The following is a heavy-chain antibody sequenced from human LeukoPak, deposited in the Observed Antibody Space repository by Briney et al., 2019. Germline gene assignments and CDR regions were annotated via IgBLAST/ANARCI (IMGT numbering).Heavy chain of an antibody. J-gene: IGHJ4*02. Sequence: GGSLRLSCAASGFTFSNYAMSWVRQAPGKGLEWVSGILGSGDSTYYADSVKGRCTISRDNSKNILYLQMNGLRAEDTAVYYCARATGNSGYYALDYWGQGTLVTVSS. V-gene: IGHV3-23*01. CDR3: ARATGNSGYYALDY. D-gene: IGHD3-22*01. CDR1: GFTFSNYA. CDR2: ILGSGDST.